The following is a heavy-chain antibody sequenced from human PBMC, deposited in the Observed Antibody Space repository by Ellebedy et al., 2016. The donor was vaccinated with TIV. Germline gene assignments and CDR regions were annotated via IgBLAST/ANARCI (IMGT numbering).Heavy chain of an antibody. CDR3: ARLGVIAAAGASDY. J-gene: IGHJ4*02. V-gene: IGHV3-13*01. D-gene: IGHD6-13*01. CDR1: GFTFSSHD. CDR2: IGRAGDT. Sequence: GESLKISCAASGFTFSSHDMHWVRQGTGKGLEWVSAIGRAGDTSYSGSVKGRFTISRENGKNSVYLQMNSLRAEDTAVYYCARLGVIAAAGASDYWGQGTLVIVSS.